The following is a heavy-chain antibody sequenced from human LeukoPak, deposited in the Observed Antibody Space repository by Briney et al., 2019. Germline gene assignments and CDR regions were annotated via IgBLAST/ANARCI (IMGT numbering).Heavy chain of an antibody. CDR1: GFTVNTDH. J-gene: IGHJ4*02. CDR3: ARVWELSFDH. Sequence: GGSLRLSCAASGFTVNTDHMSWVRQAPGKGLEWVAISYSEEWVPISSGGGSSQYAESVKGRFTISRDNSRSTLSLQMNSLRAEDTALYYFARVWELSFDHWGQGTLVTVSS. CDR2: SYSEEWVPISSGGGSS. D-gene: IGHD1-26*01. V-gene: IGHV3-53*01.